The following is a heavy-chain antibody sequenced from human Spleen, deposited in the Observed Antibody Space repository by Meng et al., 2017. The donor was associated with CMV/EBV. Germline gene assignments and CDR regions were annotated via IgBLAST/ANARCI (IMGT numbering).Heavy chain of an antibody. Sequence: GESLKISCAASGFTFSSYAMSWVRQAPGKGLEWVSVIYSGGSSTYYADSVKGRFTISRDNSKNTLYLQMNSLRAEDTAVYYCAKGSIAARLSPRVLYFQHWGQGTLVTVS. J-gene: IGHJ1*01. CDR3: AKGSIAARLSPRVLYFQH. CDR1: GFTFSSYA. CDR2: IYSGGSST. D-gene: IGHD6-6*01. V-gene: IGHV3-23*03.